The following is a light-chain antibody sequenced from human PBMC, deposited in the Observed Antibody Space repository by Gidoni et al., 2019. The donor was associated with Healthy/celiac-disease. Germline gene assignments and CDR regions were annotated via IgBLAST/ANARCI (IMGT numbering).Light chain of an antibody. CDR3: QQSYSTLALT. V-gene: IGKV1-39*01. CDR1: QSISSY. Sequence: DIQMTQSPSSLSASVEDRVTITCRASQSISSYLNWYQQKPGKAPKLLIYAASSLQSGVPSRFSGSGSGTDFTLTISSLQPEDFATYYCQQSYSTLALTFGGXTKVEIK. J-gene: IGKJ4*01. CDR2: AAS.